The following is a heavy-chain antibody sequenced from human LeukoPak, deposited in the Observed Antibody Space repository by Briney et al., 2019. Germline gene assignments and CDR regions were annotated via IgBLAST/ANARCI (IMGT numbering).Heavy chain of an antibody. V-gene: IGHV3-7*01. CDR2: IDQDGSEK. D-gene: IGHD2-2*01. CDR1: GFRFSKYW. CDR3: VRSQLGLDY. J-gene: IGHJ4*02. Sequence: GGSLRLSCAASGFRFSKYWMSWVRQAPGKGLEWVANIDQDGSEKYYVDSVKGRFTISRDNAESSLYLQMNSLRAEDTAVYYCVRSQLGLDYWGQGTLVTVSS.